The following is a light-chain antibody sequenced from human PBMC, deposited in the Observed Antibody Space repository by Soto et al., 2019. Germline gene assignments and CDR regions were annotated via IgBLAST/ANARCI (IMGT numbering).Light chain of an antibody. CDR3: QQYTASSGIFT. Sequence: VLTQSPGTLSLSPGERATLSCRASQRVNSNYFAWYQQKPGQAPRLLVFGASTRATGIPDRFSDSGSGTDFILTISRVEPEDFAVYYCQQYTASSGIFTFGPGTKVDIK. J-gene: IGKJ3*01. V-gene: IGKV3-20*01. CDR2: GAS. CDR1: QRVNSNY.